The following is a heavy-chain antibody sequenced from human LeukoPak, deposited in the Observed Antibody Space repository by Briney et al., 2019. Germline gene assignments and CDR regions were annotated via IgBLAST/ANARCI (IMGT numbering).Heavy chain of an antibody. CDR1: GFTVDDTY. D-gene: IGHD6-13*01. CDR2: VYSGGKT. V-gene: IGHV3-66*02. Sequence: GGSLRLSCATSGFTVDDTYMSWVRQTPGKGLGWVSVVYSGGKTFYADSVKGRFTISRDNSKNTVYLQMNTLRADDTAVYYCARQAAAGLDYWGQGTLVTVSS. J-gene: IGHJ4*02. CDR3: ARQAAAGLDY.